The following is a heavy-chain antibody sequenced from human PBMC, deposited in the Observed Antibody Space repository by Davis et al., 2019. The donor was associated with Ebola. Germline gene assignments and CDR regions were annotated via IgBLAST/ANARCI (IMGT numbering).Heavy chain of an antibody. CDR3: ARHKGIAARLFDY. V-gene: IGHV4-59*08. CDR2: VSSTGTS. J-gene: IGHJ4*02. D-gene: IGHD6-6*01. CDR1: AASISSHY. Sequence: PSETLSLTCSVSAASISSHYWSWIRQPPGKGLEYIGYVSSTGTSYYNPSLKSRVTISVDTSKNQFSLKLSSVTAADTAVYYCARHKGIAARLFDYWGQGTLVTVSS.